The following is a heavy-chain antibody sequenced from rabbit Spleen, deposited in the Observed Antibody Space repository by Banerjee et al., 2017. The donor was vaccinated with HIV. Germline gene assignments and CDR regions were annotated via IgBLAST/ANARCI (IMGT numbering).Heavy chain of an antibody. J-gene: IGHJ6*01. D-gene: IGHD8-1*01. CDR3: ARDSGSSFSSYGMDL. V-gene: IGHV1S45*01. CDR1: GFSCRNKAW. Sequence: QEQLGETGGGLVQPGGSLIFSCTASGFSCRNKAWMCWVRQAPGKGLQWISCIVGSSSGFTYSATWAKGRFTCSKTSSTTVTLQMTSLTVADTATYFCARDSGSSFSSYGMDLWGPGILVTVS. CDR2: IVGSSSGFT.